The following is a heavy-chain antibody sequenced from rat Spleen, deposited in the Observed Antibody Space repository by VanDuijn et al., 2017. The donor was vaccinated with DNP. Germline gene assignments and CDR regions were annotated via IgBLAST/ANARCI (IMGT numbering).Heavy chain of an antibody. CDR1: GFTFSDYP. V-gene: IGHV5S10*01. CDR2: ISYDGTKT. CDR3: TTDNYYGSSYYFGY. J-gene: IGHJ2*01. Sequence: EVQLVESGGGLVQPGRSLKLSCAASGFTFSDYPMAWVRQAPKRGLEWVATISYDGTKTFYRDSVKGRFTISRDNTKSSLYLQMDSLRSEDTATYFCTTDNYYGSSYYFGYWGQGVMVTVSS. D-gene: IGHD1-6*01.